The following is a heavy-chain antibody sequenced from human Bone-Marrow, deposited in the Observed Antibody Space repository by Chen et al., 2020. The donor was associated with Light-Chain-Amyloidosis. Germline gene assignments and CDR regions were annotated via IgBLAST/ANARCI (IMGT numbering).Heavy chain of an antibody. CDR1: GYTFTESY. CDR2: VDPEDGKT. D-gene: IGHD1-20*01. Sequence: EVQLAQSGPEVKTTGATGKISCKVSGYTFTESYFHWVQQAHGQGLEWVGFVDPEDGKTVYAEKFQGRVTITADTSTATVYMQLSSLRSADTAVYYCATEFGITGLGAAYWGQGTLVTVSS. V-gene: IGHV1-69-2*01. CDR3: ATEFGITGLGAAY. J-gene: IGHJ4*02.